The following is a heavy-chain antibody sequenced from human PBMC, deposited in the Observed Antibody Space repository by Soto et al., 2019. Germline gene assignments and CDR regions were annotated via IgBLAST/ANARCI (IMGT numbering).Heavy chain of an antibody. J-gene: IGHJ3*02. CDR2: IRCGGSNK. V-gene: IGHV3-11*04. D-gene: IGHD2-15*01. CDR1: GFTFSDYY. CDR3: ARGGYCSGGSCYSYGAFDI. Sequence: GGSLRLSCAASGFTFSDYYMSWIRQAPGKGLEWVADIRCGGSNKYYADSVKGRFTISRDNSKNTLYLQMNSLRAEDTAVYYCARGGYCSGGSCYSYGAFDIWGQGTMVTVSS.